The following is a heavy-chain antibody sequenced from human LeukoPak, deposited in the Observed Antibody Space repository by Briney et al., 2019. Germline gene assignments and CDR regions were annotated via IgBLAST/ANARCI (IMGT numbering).Heavy chain of an antibody. CDR3: AKTSGYSYGGDDY. J-gene: IGHJ4*02. V-gene: IGHV5-51*01. Sequence: GESLKISWKGSGYSFTSYWIGWVRHMPGKGLEWMGIIYPGDSDTRYSPSFQGQVTISADKSISTAYLQWSSLKASDTAMYYCAKTSGYSYGGDDYWGQGTLVTVSS. CDR1: GYSFTSYW. CDR2: IYPGDSDT. D-gene: IGHD5-18*01.